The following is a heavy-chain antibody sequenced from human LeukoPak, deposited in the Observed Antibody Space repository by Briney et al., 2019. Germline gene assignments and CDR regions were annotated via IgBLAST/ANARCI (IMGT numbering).Heavy chain of an antibody. J-gene: IGHJ4*02. CDR1: GYSFTNYW. V-gene: IGHV5-51*01. CDR3: AKRRSNYDNRIDY. D-gene: IGHD4-11*01. CDR2: IYPGDSDT. Sequence: GESLKISCKGSGYSFTNYWIGWVRQMPGKGLEWMGIIYPGDSDTRYSPSFQGQVTISADKSISTVYLQWSSLKASDTAMYYCAKRRSNYDNRIDYWGQGTLDTVSS.